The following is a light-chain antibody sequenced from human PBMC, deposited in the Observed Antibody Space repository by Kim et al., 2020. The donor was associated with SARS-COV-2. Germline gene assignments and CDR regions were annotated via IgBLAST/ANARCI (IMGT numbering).Light chain of an antibody. J-gene: IGKJ1*01. Sequence: ASTGDIVTMNRRASQEICRYLALHQQKPGKPPKLVIYAASTLQSGVPSRFSCSGSGTDFTLTISGLQSEDFATYYCQQYYSYPPTFGQGTKVDI. CDR1: QEICRY. CDR3: QQYYSYPPT. CDR2: AAS. V-gene: IGKV1-8*01.